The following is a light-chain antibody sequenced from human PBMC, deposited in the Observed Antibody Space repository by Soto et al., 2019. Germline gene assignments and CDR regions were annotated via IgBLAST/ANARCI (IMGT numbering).Light chain of an antibody. CDR3: QQFGVSPT. J-gene: IGKJ4*01. V-gene: IGKV3-20*01. CDR1: QTITPTF. CDR2: GAS. Sequence: EIVLTQSPGTLSLSPGERATLSCRASQTITPTFLAWYQQKPGQAPRLLIYGASSSATDIPDRFSGSGSGTDFTLTISKLEPEDFAVYYCQQFGVSPTFGGGTKVESK.